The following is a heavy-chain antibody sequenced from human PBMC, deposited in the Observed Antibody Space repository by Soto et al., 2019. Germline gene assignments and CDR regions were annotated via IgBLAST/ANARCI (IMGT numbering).Heavy chain of an antibody. J-gene: IGHJ4*02. CDR2: ISGSGDST. CDR3: AKRAWGTYYFDY. D-gene: IGHD3-16*01. CDR1: GFTYSSYA. Sequence: GGSLRLSCAASGFTYSSYAMSWFRQSPGKGLEWVSAISGSGDSTFYADSVKGRFTISRDNSENTLYLQMNSLRAEDTAVYYCAKRAWGTYYFDYWGQGTLVTVSS. V-gene: IGHV3-23*01.